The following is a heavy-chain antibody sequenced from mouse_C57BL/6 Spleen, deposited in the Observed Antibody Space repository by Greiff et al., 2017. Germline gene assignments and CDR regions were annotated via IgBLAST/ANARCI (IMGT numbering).Heavy chain of an antibody. V-gene: IGHV1-47*01. CDR2: FHPYNDDT. D-gene: IGHD2-3*01. CDR3: ARSYDGYYYFDY. Sequence: QVQLKQSGAELVKPGASVKLSCKASGYTFTTYPIEWMKQNPGKSLEWIGNFHPYNDDTKYNEKFKGKATLTVERSSSTVYLELSRLTSDYSAVYYCARSYDGYYYFDYWGQGTTLTVSS. CDR1: GYTFTTYP. J-gene: IGHJ2*01.